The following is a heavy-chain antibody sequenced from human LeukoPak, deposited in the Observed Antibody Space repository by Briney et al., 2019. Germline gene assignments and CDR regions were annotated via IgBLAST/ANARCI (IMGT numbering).Heavy chain of an antibody. J-gene: IGHJ4*02. Sequence: SGGSLRLSCAASGFTFSSYWMHWVRQAPGKGLVRVSRINTDGSSTDYADSVKGRFTVSRDNAKSTLYLQMNSLRAEDTAVYYCATGRGTPLGFWGQGALVTVSS. V-gene: IGHV3-74*01. CDR2: INTDGSST. CDR1: GFTFSSYW. CDR3: ATGRGTPLGF. D-gene: IGHD1-26*01.